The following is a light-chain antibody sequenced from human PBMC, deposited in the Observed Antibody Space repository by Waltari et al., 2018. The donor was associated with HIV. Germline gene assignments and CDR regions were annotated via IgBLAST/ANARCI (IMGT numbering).Light chain of an antibody. V-gene: IGKV3-20*01. Sequence: VLTQSPGTLSLSPGDRAPLSCRASQSVSSSYLAWYQQKPGQAPRLLIYGASSRAIGIPDRFSGSGSGTDFTLTINRLEPEDFAVYYCQQYGTTPPTFGPGTKVDIK. CDR3: QQYGTTPPT. CDR2: GAS. J-gene: IGKJ3*01. CDR1: QSVSSSY.